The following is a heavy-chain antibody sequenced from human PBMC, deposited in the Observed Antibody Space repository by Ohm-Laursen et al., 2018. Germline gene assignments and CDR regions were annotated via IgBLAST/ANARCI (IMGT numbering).Heavy chain of an antibody. Sequence: GSLRLSCAASGFTFSSSWMSWVRQAPGKGLEWVANIKQDGSEKYYADSVKGRFTISRDNSKNTLYLQMNSLRAEDTAVYYCAKDPAPPSPLLWFGLIYYYGMDVWGQGTTVTVSS. J-gene: IGHJ6*02. CDR1: GFTFSSSW. CDR2: IKQDGSEK. CDR3: AKDPAPPSPLLWFGLIYYYGMDV. D-gene: IGHD3-10*01. V-gene: IGHV3-7*01.